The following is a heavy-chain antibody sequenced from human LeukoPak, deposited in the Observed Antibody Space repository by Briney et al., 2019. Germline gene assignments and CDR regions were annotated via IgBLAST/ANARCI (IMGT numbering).Heavy chain of an antibody. CDR2: INPNNGGT. D-gene: IGHD6-6*01. Sequence: ASVKVSCKASGYTFTGYYMHWVRQAPGQGLEWMGWINPNNGGTNYAQKFQGRVTMTRDTSISTAYMELSRLRSDDTAVYYCARDLQQLGDFDYWGQGTLVTVSS. V-gene: IGHV1-2*02. CDR1: GYTFTGYY. CDR3: ARDLQQLGDFDY. J-gene: IGHJ4*02.